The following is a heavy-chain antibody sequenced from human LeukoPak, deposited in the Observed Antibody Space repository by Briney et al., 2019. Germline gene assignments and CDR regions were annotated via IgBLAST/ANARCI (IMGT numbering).Heavy chain of an antibody. Sequence: EPGGSLRLSCAAAGFTFSSYAMSWVRQAPGKGLEWVSAISGSGASTYYADSVKGRFTISRDNSKNTLYLQMNSLRAEDTAVYYCAKPFTQTCYSIGWYNCDYWGQGTLVTVSS. CDR1: GFTFSSYA. V-gene: IGHV3-23*01. J-gene: IGHJ4*02. CDR3: AKPFTQTCYSIGWYNCDY. D-gene: IGHD6-19*01. CDR2: ISGSGAST.